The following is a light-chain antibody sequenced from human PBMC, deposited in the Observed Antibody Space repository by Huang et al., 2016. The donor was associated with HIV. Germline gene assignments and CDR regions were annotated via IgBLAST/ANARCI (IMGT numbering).Light chain of an antibody. Sequence: DILLTQSPDSLAVSLGETATLTCRSSQSLLSSSTNKNYLAWFQQRPGQPPKLLVFWASSREAGFPDRFTGGGSGTQFALTISNVKTEDVAIYYCQQYYKSPQTFGPGTRVEI. CDR3: QQYYKSPQT. V-gene: IGKV4-1*01. CDR2: WAS. J-gene: IGKJ1*01. CDR1: QSLLSSSTNKNY.